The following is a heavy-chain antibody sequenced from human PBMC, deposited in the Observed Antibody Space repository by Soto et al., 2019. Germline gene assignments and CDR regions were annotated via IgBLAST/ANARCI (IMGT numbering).Heavy chain of an antibody. CDR3: TTHIGDI. CDR1: GFTFSDSA. V-gene: IGHV3-73*01. J-gene: IGHJ3*02. Sequence: EVQLEESGGGSVQPGGSLKLSCAASGFTFSDSAMHWVRQASGKGLEWVGRIRSKGNNYATAYSDSVKGRFTISRHDSKTTAYLLMNCLITEETVVYLCTTHIGDIWGQGTLVTVSS. CDR2: IRSKGNNYAT.